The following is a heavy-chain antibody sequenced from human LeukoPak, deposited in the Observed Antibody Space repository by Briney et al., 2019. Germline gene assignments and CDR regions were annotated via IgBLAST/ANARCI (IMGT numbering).Heavy chain of an antibody. CDR3: ARVRCSSNSCFPDY. J-gene: IGHJ4*02. D-gene: IGHD2-2*01. V-gene: IGHV3-7*01. Sequence: GGSLRLSCAASGFAFSTYWMSWVRQAPGKGLEWVANIKQDGSDKYYVDSVKGRFTISRDNAKNSLFLQMNSLRAEDTAVYYCARVRCSSNSCFPDYWGQGTLVTVSS. CDR1: GFAFSTYW. CDR2: IKQDGSDK.